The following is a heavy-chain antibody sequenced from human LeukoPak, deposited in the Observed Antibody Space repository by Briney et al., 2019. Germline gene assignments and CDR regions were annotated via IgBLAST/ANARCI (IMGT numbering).Heavy chain of an antibody. Sequence: PGGSLRLSCAASGFTFSYYGMHWVRQAPGKWLEWVAFIRYDGNDKFYADSVKGRFTISRDTSKNTLYLQMNSLRAEDTAVYYCAKSSDIRWPYLPNFDYWGQGTLVTVSS. CDR1: GFTFSYYG. CDR2: IRYDGNDK. J-gene: IGHJ4*02. V-gene: IGHV3-30*02. D-gene: IGHD4-23*01. CDR3: AKSSDIRWPYLPNFDY.